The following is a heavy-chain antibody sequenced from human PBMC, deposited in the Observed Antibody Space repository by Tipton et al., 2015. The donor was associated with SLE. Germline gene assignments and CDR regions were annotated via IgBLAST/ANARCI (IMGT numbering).Heavy chain of an antibody. Sequence: TLSLTCTVSGGSISGYYWSWIRQPPGKGLEWIGEINHSGSTNYNPSLKSRVTISVDTSKNQFSLKLSSVTAADTAVYYCARAKNGYYSRYYMDVWGKGTTVTVSS. CDR3: ARAKNGYYSRYYMDV. V-gene: IGHV4-34*01. CDR1: GGSISGYY. D-gene: IGHD3-22*01. J-gene: IGHJ6*03. CDR2: INHSGST.